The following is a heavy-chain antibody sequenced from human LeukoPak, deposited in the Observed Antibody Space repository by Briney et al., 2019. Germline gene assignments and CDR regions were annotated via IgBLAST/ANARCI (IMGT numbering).Heavy chain of an antibody. D-gene: IGHD3-3*01. CDR3: ARGMESALLEWLLNSGAADY. CDR2: INPNSGGT. J-gene: IGHJ4*02. CDR1: GYTFTSYD. V-gene: IGHV1-2*04. Sequence: GASVKVSCKASGYTFTSYDINWVRQAPGQGLEWMGWINPNSGGTNYAQKFQGWVTMTRDTSISTAYMELSRLRSDDTAVYYCARGMESALLEWLLNSGAADYWGQGTLVTVSS.